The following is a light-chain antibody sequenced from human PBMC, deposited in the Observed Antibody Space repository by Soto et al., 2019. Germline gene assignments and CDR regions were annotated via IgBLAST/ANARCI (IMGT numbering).Light chain of an antibody. CDR3: CSYAGSSSAYV. Sequence: QSALTQPASVSGSPGQSITISCTGTSSDFGSYNVVSWYQQHSGKAPKLLIYEVSKRPSGVSDRFSGSKSGNTASLTISGLQAEDEADYHCCSYAGSSSAYVFGTGTKVTVL. J-gene: IGLJ1*01. V-gene: IGLV2-23*02. CDR2: EVS. CDR1: SSDFGSYNV.